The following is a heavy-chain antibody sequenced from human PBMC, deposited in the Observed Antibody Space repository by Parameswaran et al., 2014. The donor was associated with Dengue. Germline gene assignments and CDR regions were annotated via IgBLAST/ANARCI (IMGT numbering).Heavy chain of an antibody. V-gene: IGHV1-2*02. D-gene: IGHD2-21*01. J-gene: IGHJ4*02. Sequence: VRQMPGKGLEWMGWINPNRGATEYALKFQGRVTMTRDTSIRTAYMELRWLRSDDTAVYYCVSTVVSPYCFDNWGQGALVTVSS. CDR3: VSTVVSPYCFDN. CDR2: INPNRGAT.